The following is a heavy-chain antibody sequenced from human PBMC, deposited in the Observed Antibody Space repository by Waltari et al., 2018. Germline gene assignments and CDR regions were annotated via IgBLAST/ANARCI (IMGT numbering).Heavy chain of an antibody. D-gene: IGHD2-15*01. Sequence: EVQLVESGGGLIQPGGSLRLSCAASGFTVSSNYMSWVRQAPGKGLEWVSVIYMGGSTYYADSGKGRVTISRDNSKNTLYLQMNSLRAEDTAVYYCARDSGHCSGGSCAPWAFDIWGQGTMVTVSS. J-gene: IGHJ3*02. V-gene: IGHV3-53*01. CDR3: ARDSGHCSGGSCAPWAFDI. CDR1: GFTVSSNY. CDR2: IYMGGST.